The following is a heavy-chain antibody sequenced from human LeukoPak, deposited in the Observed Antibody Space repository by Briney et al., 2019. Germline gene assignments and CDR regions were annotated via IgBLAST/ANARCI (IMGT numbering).Heavy chain of an antibody. CDR2: IYPGDSDT. CDR1: GYSFTSYW. V-gene: IGHV5-51*01. J-gene: IGHJ4*02. D-gene: IGHD3-22*01. CDR3: ARLVGHYDSSGSFDY. Sequence: GESLKISCKGSGYSFTSYWIGWVRQMPGKGLEWMGIIYPGDSDTRYSPSFQGQVTISADKSISTAYLQWSSLKASDTAMYYCARLVGHYDSSGSFDYWGQGTLVTVSS.